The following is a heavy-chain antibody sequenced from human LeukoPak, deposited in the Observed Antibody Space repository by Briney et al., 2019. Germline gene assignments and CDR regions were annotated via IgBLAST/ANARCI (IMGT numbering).Heavy chain of an antibody. Sequence: PSETLSLTCTVSGGSMSSYFWSWIRQPPGKGLEWIGYIYYSGSTNYNPSLKSRVTISVDTSKNQFSLKLSSVTAADTAAYYCARERYSGYEDNWGQGTLVTVSS. V-gene: IGHV4-59*01. CDR1: GGSMSSYF. D-gene: IGHD5-12*01. CDR3: ARERYSGYEDN. CDR2: IYYSGST. J-gene: IGHJ4*02.